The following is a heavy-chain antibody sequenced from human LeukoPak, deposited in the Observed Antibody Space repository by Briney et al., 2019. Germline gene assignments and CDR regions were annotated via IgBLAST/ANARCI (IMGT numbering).Heavy chain of an antibody. Sequence: GGSLRLSCAGTGFTFSDFGMHWVRQAPGKGLDWVAVISYEGGATHYADSVRGRFTISRDNSRNTLFLQMDSLRPEDTALYFCVKEWAPRISTWYDNWGQGTLVTVSS. CDR3: VKEWAPRISTWYDN. D-gene: IGHD2-15*01. V-gene: IGHV3-30*18. J-gene: IGHJ4*02. CDR2: ISYEGGAT. CDR1: GFTFSDFG.